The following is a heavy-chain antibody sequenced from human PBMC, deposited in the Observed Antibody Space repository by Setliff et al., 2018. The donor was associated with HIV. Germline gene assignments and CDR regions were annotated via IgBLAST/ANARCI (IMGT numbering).Heavy chain of an antibody. Sequence: VASVKVSCKASGYILGSYDISWVRQAPGQGLEWVGWISVGKGNTNYAQSLQGRATMTTDTSTNTAHLEVRSLRSDDTAVYYCARDRTFRTTRVFDYWGQGTLVTVSS. D-gene: IGHD2-21*01. CDR2: ISVGKGNT. CDR3: ARDRTFRTTRVFDY. J-gene: IGHJ4*02. CDR1: GYILGSYD. V-gene: IGHV1-18*01.